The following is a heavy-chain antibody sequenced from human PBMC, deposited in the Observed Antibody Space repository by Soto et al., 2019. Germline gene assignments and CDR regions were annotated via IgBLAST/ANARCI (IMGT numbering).Heavy chain of an antibody. J-gene: IGHJ5*02. Sequence: SETLSLTCTVSGGSISSGDYYWSWIRQRPGKGLEWIGYIDYSGSTYYNPSLKSRVTILVDKSKNQFSRKLRSVTAAETAVYYCATVSHDNTNYLFNCLDPWGQGTMVTVSS. V-gene: IGHV4-30-4*01. CDR2: IDYSGST. CDR1: GGSISSGDYY. D-gene: IGHD4-4*01. CDR3: ATVSHDNTNYLFNCLDP.